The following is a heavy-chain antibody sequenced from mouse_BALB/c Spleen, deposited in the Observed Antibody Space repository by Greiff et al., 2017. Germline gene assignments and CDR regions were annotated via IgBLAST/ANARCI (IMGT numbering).Heavy chain of an antibody. CDR3: TRSRVRLGAWFAY. CDR2: INPSNGRT. J-gene: IGHJ3*01. Sequence: QVQLQQPGAELVKPGASVKLSCKASGYTFTSYWMHWVKQRPGQGLEWIGEINPSNGRTNYNEKFKSKATLTVDKSSSTAYMQLSSLTSEDSAVYYCTRSRVRLGAWFAYWGQGTLVTVSA. CDR1: GYTFTSYW. V-gene: IGHV1S81*02. D-gene: IGHD2-14*01.